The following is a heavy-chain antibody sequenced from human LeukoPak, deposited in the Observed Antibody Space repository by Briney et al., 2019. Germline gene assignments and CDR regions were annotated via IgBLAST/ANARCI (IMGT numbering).Heavy chain of an antibody. D-gene: IGHD6-19*01. J-gene: IGHJ4*02. CDR2: ISYDGSNK. Sequence: GGSLRLSCAASGFTFSSYAMHWVRQAPGKGLEWVAVISYDGSNKYYADSVKGRFTISRDNAKNSLYLQMNSLRAEDTAVYYCARVLYSSGWYGDHYWGQGTLVTVSS. CDR1: GFTFSSYA. V-gene: IGHV3-30-3*01. CDR3: ARVLYSSGWYGDHY.